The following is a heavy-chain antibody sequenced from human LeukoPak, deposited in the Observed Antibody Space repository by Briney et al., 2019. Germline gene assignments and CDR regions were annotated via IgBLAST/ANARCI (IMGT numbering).Heavy chain of an antibody. J-gene: IGHJ6*02. CDR1: GFTVSSNY. D-gene: IGHD3-10*01. CDR2: IYSGGST. V-gene: IGHV3-53*04. Sequence: GGSLRLSCAASGFTVSSNYMRWVRQAPGKGLEWVSVIYSGGSTYYADSVKGRFTISRHNSKNTLYLQMNSLRAEDTAVYYCARELLLGSYYYGMDVWGQGTTVTVSS. CDR3: ARELLLGSYYYGMDV.